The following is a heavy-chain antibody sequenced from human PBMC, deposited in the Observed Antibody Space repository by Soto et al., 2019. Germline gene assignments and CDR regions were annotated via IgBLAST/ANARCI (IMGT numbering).Heavy chain of an antibody. CDR1: GGTFSSYA. CDR2: IIPIFGTA. Sequence: ASVKVSCKASGGTFSSYAISWVRQAPGQGLEWMGGIIPIFGTANYAQKFQGRVTITADESTSTAYMELSSLRSEDTAVYYCASGVVVPAADHYYYYGMDVWGQGTTVTVSS. J-gene: IGHJ6*02. V-gene: IGHV1-69*13. D-gene: IGHD2-2*01. CDR3: ASGVVVPAADHYYYYGMDV.